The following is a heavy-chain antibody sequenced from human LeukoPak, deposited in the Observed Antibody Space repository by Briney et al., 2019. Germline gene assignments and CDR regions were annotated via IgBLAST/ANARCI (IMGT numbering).Heavy chain of an antibody. D-gene: IGHD6-19*01. CDR2: INPSSGGT. J-gene: IGHJ4*02. Sequence: ASVKVSCKASGYTFTGYYMHWVRQAPGQGLEWMGWINPSSGGTNYAQKFQGRVTMTRDTSISTAYMELSRLRSDDTAVYYCATAYSSGWSAIDYWGQGTLVTVSS. CDR3: ATAYSSGWSAIDY. CDR1: GYTFTGYY. V-gene: IGHV1-2*02.